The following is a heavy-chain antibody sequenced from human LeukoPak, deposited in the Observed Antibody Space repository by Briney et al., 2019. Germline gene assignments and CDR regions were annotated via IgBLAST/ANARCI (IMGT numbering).Heavy chain of an antibody. CDR3: AREGGRAAAGRFDY. V-gene: IGHV3-30*02. CDR2: IQNDGSDK. CDR1: GINFRTSG. D-gene: IGHD6-13*01. J-gene: IGHJ4*02. Sequence: QPGGSLRLSCAASGINFRTSGMHWVRQAPGKGLEWVTFIQNDGSDKYYAASVKGRFTISRDNSKNTVYLHMNSLRADDTALYYCAREGGRAAAGRFDYWGQETLVTVSS.